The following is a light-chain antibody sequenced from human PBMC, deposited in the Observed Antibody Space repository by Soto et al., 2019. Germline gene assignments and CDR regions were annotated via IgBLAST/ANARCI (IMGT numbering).Light chain of an antibody. CDR3: QHYGRLWT. CDR2: GAS. V-gene: IGKV3-20*01. Sequence: IGLTRSARTLTLYQGERAALSCRASQSVSSTYLAWYQQKPGQAPRLLIYGASSRATGIPERFSGSGSGTDSTLTISSLDGDDLAVYYCQHYGRLWTFGQGTKV. J-gene: IGKJ1*01. CDR1: QSVSSTY.